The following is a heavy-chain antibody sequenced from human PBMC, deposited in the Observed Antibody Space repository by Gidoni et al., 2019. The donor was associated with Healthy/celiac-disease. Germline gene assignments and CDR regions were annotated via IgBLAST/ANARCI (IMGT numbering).Heavy chain of an antibody. D-gene: IGHD3-10*01. Sequence: QLQLQESGPGLVKPSQTLSLTCTVSGAPISSYYWCWIRQPPGKGLEWIGYIYYSRSTDYNPSLKSRVTISVDTSKNQFSLKLSSVTAADTAVYYCTRSDYGSGPEYEYFDYWGQGTLVTVSS. CDR3: TRSDYGSGPEYEYFDY. V-gene: IGHV4-59*08. CDR1: GAPISSYY. CDR2: IYYSRST. J-gene: IGHJ4*02.